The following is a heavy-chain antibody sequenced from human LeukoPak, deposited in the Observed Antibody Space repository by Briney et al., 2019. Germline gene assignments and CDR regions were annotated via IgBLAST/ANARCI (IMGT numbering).Heavy chain of an antibody. CDR1: GYTFTSYD. V-gene: IGHV1-18*01. Sequence: ASVKVSCKASGYTFTSYDINWVRQAPGQGLEWMGWISAYNGNTNYAQKLQGRVAMTTNTSTSTAYMELRSLRSDDTAVYYCARLLFHTTGWYYFDYWGQGTLVTVSS. J-gene: IGHJ4*02. CDR3: ARLLFHTTGWYYFDY. CDR2: ISAYNGNT. D-gene: IGHD6-19*01.